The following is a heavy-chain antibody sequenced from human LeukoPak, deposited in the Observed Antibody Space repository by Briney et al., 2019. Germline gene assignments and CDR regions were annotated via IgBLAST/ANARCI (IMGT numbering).Heavy chain of an antibody. V-gene: IGHV1-69*05. J-gene: IGHJ3*02. CDR3: ARSRRAGTYYYDSSGSQAAFDI. D-gene: IGHD3-22*01. Sequence: ASVKVSCKASGGTFSSYAISWVRQAPGQGLEWMGRIIPIFGTANYAQKFQGRVTITTDESTSTAYMELSSLRSEDTAVYYWARSRRAGTYYYDSSGSQAAFDIWGQGTMVTVSS. CDR1: GGTFSSYA. CDR2: IIPIFGTA.